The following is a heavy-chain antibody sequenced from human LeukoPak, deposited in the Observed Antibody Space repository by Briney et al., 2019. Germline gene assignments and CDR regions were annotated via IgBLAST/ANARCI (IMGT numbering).Heavy chain of an antibody. D-gene: IGHD2-21*01. CDR1: GGSISSYY. J-gene: IGHJ4*02. V-gene: IGHV4-4*07. CDR3: ARGAYCGGDCYFAY. CDR2: IYTSGST. Sequence: KPSETLSLTCTVSGGSISSYYWSWIRQPAGKGLEWIGRIYTSGSTNYNPSLKSRVTMSVDTSKNQFSLKLTSVTAADTAVYYCARGAYCGGDCYFAYWGQGTLVTVSS.